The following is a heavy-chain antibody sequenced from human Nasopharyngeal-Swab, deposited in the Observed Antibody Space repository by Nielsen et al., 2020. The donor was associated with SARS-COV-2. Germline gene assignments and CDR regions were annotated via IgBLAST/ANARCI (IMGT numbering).Heavy chain of an antibody. CDR3: TSQTYYYDSSETLYYYYMDV. CDR2: IRSKTYGETT. V-gene: IGHV3-49*04. Sequence: GESLKISCTGSGFTFGNYSMDWVRQAPGKGLEWVGFIRSKTYGETTDYAASVKGRSTISRDDSKSIAYLQMNSLRTEDTAVYYCTSQTYYYDSSETLYYYYMDVWGKGTTVTVSS. J-gene: IGHJ6*03. CDR1: GFTFGNYS. D-gene: IGHD3-22*01.